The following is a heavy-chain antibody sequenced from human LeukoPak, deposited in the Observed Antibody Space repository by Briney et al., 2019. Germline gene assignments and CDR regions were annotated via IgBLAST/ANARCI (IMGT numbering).Heavy chain of an antibody. D-gene: IGHD1-1*01. CDR1: GFTFSSYW. CDR2: IKQDGSEK. J-gene: IGHJ6*02. Sequence: PGGSLRLSCAASGFTFSSYWMSWVRQAPGKGLEWVANIKQDGSEKYYVDSVKGRFTISRDNAKNSLYLQMNSLRAEDTAVYYCAREGGTTGTTGGYYYYGMDVWGQGTTVTVSS. CDR3: AREGGTTGTTGGYYYYGMDV. V-gene: IGHV3-7*01.